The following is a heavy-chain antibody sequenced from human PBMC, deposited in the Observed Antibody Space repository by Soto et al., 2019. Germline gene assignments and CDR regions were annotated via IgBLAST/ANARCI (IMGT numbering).Heavy chain of an antibody. J-gene: IGHJ4*02. CDR3: ARGMTPPGAPAWYYFDS. Sequence: QVQLQESGPGLMKPSEPLSLPCTVSGASFTGSSFWGWIRRPAGKGLEWIGRFSLSGTTNYNPSLRSRVTMSADVSKNQFSLRLTSVTAADTALYYCARGMTPPGAPAWYYFDSWGQGTLVTVSS. D-gene: IGHD2-8*02. CDR2: FSLSGTT. CDR1: GASFTGSSF. V-gene: IGHV4-4*07.